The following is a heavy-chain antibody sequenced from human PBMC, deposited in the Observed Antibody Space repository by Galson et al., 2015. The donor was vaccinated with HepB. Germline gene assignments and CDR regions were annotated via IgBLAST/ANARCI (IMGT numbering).Heavy chain of an antibody. D-gene: IGHD3-3*01. CDR1: GFSLSTSGVG. CDR2: IYWNDDK. CDR3: AHRQGGVEKEIFGVVIGWFDP. V-gene: IGHV2-5*01. Sequence: PALVKPTQTLTLTCTFSGFSLSTSGVGVGWIRQPPGKALEWLALIYWNDDKRYSPSLKSRLTITKDTSKNQVVLTMTNMDPVDTATYYCAHRQGGVEKEIFGVVIGWFDPWGQGTLVTVSS. J-gene: IGHJ5*02.